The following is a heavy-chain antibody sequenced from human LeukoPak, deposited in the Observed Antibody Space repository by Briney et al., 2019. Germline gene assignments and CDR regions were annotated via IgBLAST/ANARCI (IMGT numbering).Heavy chain of an antibody. V-gene: IGHV4-4*02. CDR3: VRQLGYYFDY. CDR1: GGSISSSNW. D-gene: IGHD1-1*01. CDR2: IYHSGNI. Sequence: PSETLSLTCAVSGGSISSSNWWSWVRQPPGKGLEWIGEIYHSGNINYNPSLKSRVTMSVDKSKNQFSLKLSSVTAADTAVYYCVRQLGYYFDYWGREPWSPSPQ. J-gene: IGHJ4*02.